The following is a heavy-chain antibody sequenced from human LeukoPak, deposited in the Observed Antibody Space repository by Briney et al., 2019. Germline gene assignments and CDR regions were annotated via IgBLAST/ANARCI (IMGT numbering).Heavy chain of an antibody. D-gene: IGHD1-20*01. Sequence: TGGSLRLSCAASGFTFSNYWMHWVRQAPGKGLVWVSLINSDRSSTTYADSMKGRFTISRDNAKNTLHLQMNSLRVEDTAVYYCTRDRSNWNDGDCWGQGTLVTVSS. V-gene: IGHV3-74*01. CDR1: GFTFSNYW. CDR3: TRDRSNWNDGDC. CDR2: INSDRSST. J-gene: IGHJ4*02.